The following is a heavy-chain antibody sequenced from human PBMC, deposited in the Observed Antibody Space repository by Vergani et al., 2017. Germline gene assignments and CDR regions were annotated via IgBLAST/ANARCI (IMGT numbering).Heavy chain of an antibody. Sequence: EVQLVESGGGLVQPGGSLRLSCSASGFTFSSYAIHWVRQAPGKGLEYVSAISSNGGSTYYADSVKGRFTISRDNSKNTLYLQMSSLRAEDTAVYYCARYEERWLQTNWYFDLWGRGTLVTVSS. D-gene: IGHD5-24*01. J-gene: IGHJ2*01. CDR1: GFTFSSYA. V-gene: IGHV3-64D*06. CDR3: ARYEERWLQTNWYFDL. CDR2: ISSNGGST.